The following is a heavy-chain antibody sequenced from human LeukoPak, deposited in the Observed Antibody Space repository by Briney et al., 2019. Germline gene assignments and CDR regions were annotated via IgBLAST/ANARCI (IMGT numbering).Heavy chain of an antibody. Sequence: ASVKVSCKASGYTLTNYGISWVRQAPGQDLEWIGWISTDNGNTNNAQNLHGRVTITTDTSTSTAYMELRSLGPDNPAVYYCARVGGKLYYFYMDVWGKGTTVTVSS. J-gene: IGHJ6*03. CDR3: ARVGGKLYYFYMDV. CDR2: ISTDNGNT. CDR1: GYTLTNYG. V-gene: IGHV1-18*01. D-gene: IGHD1-26*01.